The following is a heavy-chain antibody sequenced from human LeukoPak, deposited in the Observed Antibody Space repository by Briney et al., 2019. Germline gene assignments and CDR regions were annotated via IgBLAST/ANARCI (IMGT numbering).Heavy chain of an antibody. CDR1: GGTYSSYT. CDR2: IIPILGIA. V-gene: IGHV1-69*02. CDR3: ARGGVGATFDY. D-gene: IGHD1-26*01. Sequence: SVKVSCKASGGTYSSYTISWVRQAPGQGLEWMGRIIPILGIANYAQKFQGRVTITADKSTSTAYMELSSLRSEDTAVYYCARGGVGATFDYWGQGTLVSVSS. J-gene: IGHJ4*02.